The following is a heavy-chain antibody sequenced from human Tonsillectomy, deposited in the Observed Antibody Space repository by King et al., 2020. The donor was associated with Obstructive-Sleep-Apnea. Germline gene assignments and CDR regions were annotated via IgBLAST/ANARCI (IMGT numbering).Heavy chain of an antibody. J-gene: IGHJ4*02. CDR1: GFIFSNYW. CDR3: ANNSDPLVRGVIKVPPYHLEY. Sequence: VQLVESGGGLVQPGGSLRLSCAASGFIFSNYWMSWVRQAPGKGLEWGDNIKKDGSDKFDVECVEGRFHISSDNAENSLFLQMISLRAEDTAVYYCANNSDPLVRGVIKVPPYHLEYWGQGTLVTVSS. CDR2: IKKDGSDK. D-gene: IGHD3-10*01. V-gene: IGHV3-7*01.